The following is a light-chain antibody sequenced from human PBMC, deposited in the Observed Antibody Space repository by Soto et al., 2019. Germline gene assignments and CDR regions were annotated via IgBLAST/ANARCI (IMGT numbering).Light chain of an antibody. J-gene: IGKJ1*01. CDR3: QQTDTFPRT. CDR1: QRITNS. Sequence: DIQMTQSPSSLSASVGDGVTIPCRASQRITNSLNWYQHKPGKAPKLLIYAASSLRTGVPSRFSGSRSGTDFALTISSLQREDFATYYCQQTDTFPRTFGQGTKVDIK. V-gene: IGKV1-39*01. CDR2: AAS.